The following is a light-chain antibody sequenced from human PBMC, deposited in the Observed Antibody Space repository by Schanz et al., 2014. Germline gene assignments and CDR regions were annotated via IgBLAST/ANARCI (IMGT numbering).Light chain of an antibody. J-gene: IGKJ2*01. Sequence: EIVMTQSPATLSVSPGERATLSCRASQSVSSNLAWYQQKPGQAPRLLIYDASNRAPGIPDRFSGSGSGTAFTLTISRLEPEDFALYYCQQYGSSPMSTFGQGTKLEIK. V-gene: IGKV3-20*01. CDR2: DAS. CDR1: QSVSSN. CDR3: QQYGSSPMST.